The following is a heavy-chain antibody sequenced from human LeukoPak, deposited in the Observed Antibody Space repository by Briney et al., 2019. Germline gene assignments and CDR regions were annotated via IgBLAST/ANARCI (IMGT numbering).Heavy chain of an antibody. J-gene: IGHJ4*02. CDR2: IYYDAGA. CDR1: GASVSATNYY. CDR3: AREVSEGFDF. D-gene: IGHD3-22*01. Sequence: PSETLSLTCTVSGASVSATNYYWSWLRQHPGKGPEWIAYIYYDAGAYYNPSLESRVTISLDSSANQFSLGLSSVTAEDTALYYCAREVSEGFDFWGQGTLVTVSS. V-gene: IGHV4-31*03.